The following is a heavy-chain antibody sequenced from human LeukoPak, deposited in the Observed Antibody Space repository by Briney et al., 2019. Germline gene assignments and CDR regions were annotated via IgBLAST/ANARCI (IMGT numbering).Heavy chain of an antibody. V-gene: IGHV3-23*01. CDR1: GFTFSSYE. CDR3: AKEPISGNTGGAFDS. D-gene: IGHD1-7*01. Sequence: PGGSLRLSCAASGFTFSSYEMNWVRQAPGKGLEWVSAISGSSLTYYADSVKGRFTISRDNSKNTLYLQMNSLRADDTAVYFCAKEPISGNTGGAFDSWGQGTMVTVSS. CDR2: ISGSSLT. J-gene: IGHJ3*02.